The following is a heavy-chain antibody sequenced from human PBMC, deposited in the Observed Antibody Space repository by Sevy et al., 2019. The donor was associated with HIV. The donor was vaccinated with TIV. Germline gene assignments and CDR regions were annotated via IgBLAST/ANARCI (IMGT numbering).Heavy chain of an antibody. D-gene: IGHD6-13*01. CDR1: GGSISSYY. V-gene: IGHV4-4*07. CDR3: ARDSRRSWYEEGDFDY. J-gene: IGHJ4*02. CDR2: IYTSGST. Sequence: SETLSLTCTVSGGSISSYYWSWIRQPAGKGLEWIWRIYTSGSTNYNPSLKSRVTMSVDTSNNQYSLKLSSVTAADTAVYYCARDSRRSWYEEGDFDYWGQGTLVTVSS.